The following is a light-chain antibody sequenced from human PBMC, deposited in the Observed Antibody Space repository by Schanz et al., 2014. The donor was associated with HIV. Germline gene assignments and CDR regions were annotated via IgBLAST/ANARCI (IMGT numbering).Light chain of an antibody. CDR3: QQYNTWPRT. CDR2: GAS. V-gene: IGKV3-15*01. J-gene: IGKJ1*01. CDR1: QSVRTN. Sequence: EIVLTQSPATLSLSPGERATLSCRASQSVRTNLAWYQQKRGQAPRLLIYGASTRATGIPARFSGSGSGTEFTLTISSLQSEDFAVYYCQQYNTWPRTFGQGTKVELK.